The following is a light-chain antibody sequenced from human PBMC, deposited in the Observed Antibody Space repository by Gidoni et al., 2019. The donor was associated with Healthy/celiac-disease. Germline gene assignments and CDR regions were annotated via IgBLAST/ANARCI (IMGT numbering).Light chain of an antibody. J-gene: IGKJ1*01. V-gene: IGKV3-20*01. CDR1: QSVSSSY. Sequence: EIVFTQSPGTLSLSPGERATLSCRASQSVSSSYLAWYQQKPGQAPRPPIYGASSRATGIPDRFSGSGSGTDFTLTISRLEPEDCAVYYCQQYGSSLGTFGQGTKVEIK. CDR3: QQYGSSLGT. CDR2: GAS.